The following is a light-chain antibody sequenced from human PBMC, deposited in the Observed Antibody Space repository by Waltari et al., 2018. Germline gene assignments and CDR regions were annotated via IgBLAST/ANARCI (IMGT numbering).Light chain of an antibody. CDR3: CSYVGLGTYV. Sequence: QSGLAQPASASGSPGQSITITCTGTSSDVGNYNLVSWYQQRPGKAPRLLIFEVTKRAPGTCDRSSASKSGNTASLSISGLQAQEDEADYYCCSYVGLGTYVFGTGTKVTV. CDR1: SSDVGNYNL. J-gene: IGLJ1*01. V-gene: IGLV2-23*02. CDR2: EVT.